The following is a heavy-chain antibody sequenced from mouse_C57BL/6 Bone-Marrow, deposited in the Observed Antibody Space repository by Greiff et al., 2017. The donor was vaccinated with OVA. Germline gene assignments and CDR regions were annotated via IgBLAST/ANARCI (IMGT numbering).Heavy chain of an antibody. D-gene: IGHD1-1*01. CDR1: GYTFTSYW. Sequence: QVQLQQPGAELVKPGASVKLSCKASGYTFTSYWMHWVKQRPGQGLEWIGMIHPNSGSTNYNEKFKSKATLNVDKSSSTAYMQLSSLTSEDSAVYYCARCYYGSSYGYWYFDVWGTGTTVTVSS. V-gene: IGHV1-64*01. CDR3: ARCYYGSSYGYWYFDV. J-gene: IGHJ1*03. CDR2: IHPNSGST.